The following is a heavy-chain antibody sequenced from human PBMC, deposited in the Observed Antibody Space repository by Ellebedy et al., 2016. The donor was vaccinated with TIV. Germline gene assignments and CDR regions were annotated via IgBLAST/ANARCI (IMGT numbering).Heavy chain of an antibody. D-gene: IGHD3-22*01. V-gene: IGHV3-30*18. CDR2: ISYDGRYK. CDR1: GFTFSTYG. Sequence: GGSLRLSXAASGFTFSTYGVHWVRQAPGKGLEWVAVISYDGRYKYYRDSVKGRFTVSRDNSKNMVFLQMNSLRGEDTAAYYCAKSDSVTSSYYYGVDVWGQGITVTVPS. J-gene: IGHJ6*02. CDR3: AKSDSVTSSYYYGVDV.